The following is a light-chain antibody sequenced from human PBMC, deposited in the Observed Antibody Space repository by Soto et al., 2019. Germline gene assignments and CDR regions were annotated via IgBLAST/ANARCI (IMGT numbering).Light chain of an antibody. Sequence: EIVRTQSPATLSVSPGERATLSCRASQSVSRNVAWYQQKPGQAPRLLIHDASTRATGISVRFSGSGSGTEFTLTISSLQSEDFAVYYCQQYNNWLRTFGQGTKVEIK. CDR2: DAS. CDR3: QQYNNWLRT. CDR1: QSVSRN. V-gene: IGKV3-15*01. J-gene: IGKJ1*01.